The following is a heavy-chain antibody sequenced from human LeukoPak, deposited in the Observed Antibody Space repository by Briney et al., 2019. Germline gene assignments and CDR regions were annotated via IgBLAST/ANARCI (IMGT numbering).Heavy chain of an antibody. J-gene: IGHJ4*02. CDR1: GGSISSYY. Sequence: SETLSLTCTVSGGSISSYYRSWIRQPAGKGLEWIGRIYTSGSTNYNPSLKSRVTMSVDTSKNQFSLKLSSVTAADTAVYYCARESLGSGWSPYYFDYWGQGTLVTVSS. CDR2: IYTSGST. V-gene: IGHV4-4*07. CDR3: ARESLGSGWSPYYFDY. D-gene: IGHD6-19*01.